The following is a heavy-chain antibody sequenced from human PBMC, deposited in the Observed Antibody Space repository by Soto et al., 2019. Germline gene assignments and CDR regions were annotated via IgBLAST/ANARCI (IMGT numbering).Heavy chain of an antibody. CDR3: ARDNVAAAAPGYNWFDP. D-gene: IGHD6-13*01. Sequence: SVKVSCKASGGTFSSYAISWVRQAPGQGLEWMGGIIPIFGTANYAQKFQGRVTITADESTSTAYMELSSLRSEDTAVYYCARDNVAAAAPGYNWFDPRGQGTLVTVSS. J-gene: IGHJ5*02. CDR1: GGTFSSYA. CDR2: IIPIFGTA. V-gene: IGHV1-69*13.